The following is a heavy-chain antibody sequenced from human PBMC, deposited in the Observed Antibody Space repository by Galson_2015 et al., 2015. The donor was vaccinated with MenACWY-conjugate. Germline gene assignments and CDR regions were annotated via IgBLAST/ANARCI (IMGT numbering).Heavy chain of an antibody. D-gene: IGHD3-22*01. CDR1: GYIFTIYW. CDR3: VSYYYDSSGYPFEY. CDR2: IDPGNSNT. V-gene: IGHV5-10-1*01. Sequence: QSGAEVKKPGESLRISCKTSGYIFTIYWINWVRQMPGKGLEWMGRIDPGNSNTDYSPSFQGHVTISADKSIRTGYLQWSSLKASDTAMYYCVSYYYDSSGYPFEYWGQGTLVTVSS. J-gene: IGHJ4*02.